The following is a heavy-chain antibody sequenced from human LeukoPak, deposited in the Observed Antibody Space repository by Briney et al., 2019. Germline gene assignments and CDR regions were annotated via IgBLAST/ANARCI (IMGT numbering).Heavy chain of an antibody. V-gene: IGHV3-9*01. J-gene: IGHJ4*02. CDR2: ISWNSGSI. CDR1: GFTFDDYA. D-gene: IGHD6-19*01. CDR3: AKASGSGWYYFDY. Sequence: GGSLRLSCAASGFTFDDYAMHWVRQAPGKGLEWVSGISWNSGSIGYADSVKGRFTISRDNAKNSLYLQMNSLRAEDTALYYCAKASGSGWYYFDYWGQGTLVTVPS.